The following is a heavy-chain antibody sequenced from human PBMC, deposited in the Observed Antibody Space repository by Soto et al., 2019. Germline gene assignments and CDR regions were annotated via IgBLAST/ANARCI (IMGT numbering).Heavy chain of an antibody. CDR2: IYHSGST. V-gene: IGHV4-4*02. CDR1: SGSISSSNW. Sequence: SETLSLTCAVSSGSISSSNWWSWVRQPPGKGLEWIGEIYHSGSTNYNPSLKSRVTISVDKSKNQFSLKLSSVTAADTAVYYCARVHSSSWYATDGNWFDPWGQGTLVTVSS. CDR3: ARVHSSSWYATDGNWFDP. J-gene: IGHJ5*02. D-gene: IGHD6-13*01.